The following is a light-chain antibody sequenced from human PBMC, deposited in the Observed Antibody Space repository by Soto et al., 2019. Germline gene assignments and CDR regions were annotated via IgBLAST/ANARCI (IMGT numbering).Light chain of an antibody. CDR3: QQYNNWPPWT. CDR1: QSVSSN. J-gene: IGKJ1*01. CDR2: GAS. V-gene: IGKV3-15*01. Sequence: EIVMTQSPATLSVSPGERATLSCRASQSVSSNLAWYQQNPGQAPRLLIYGASTRATGVPARFSGSGSGTEFTLTISSLQSEDGAVYYCQQYNNWPPWTFGQGTKVEIK.